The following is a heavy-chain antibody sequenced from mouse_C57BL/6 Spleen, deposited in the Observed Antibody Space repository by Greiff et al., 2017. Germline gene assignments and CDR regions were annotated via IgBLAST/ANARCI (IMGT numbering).Heavy chain of an antibody. V-gene: IGHV1-64*01. CDR2: IHPNSGST. Sequence: VQLQQPGAELVKPGASVKLSCKASGYTFTSYWMHWVKQRPGQGLEWIGMIHPNSGSTNYNEKFKSKATLTADKSSSTAYMQLSSLTSEDSAVYYCAREVYDYGNKATDYWGQGTSVTVSS. J-gene: IGHJ4*01. CDR1: GYTFTSYW. D-gene: IGHD1-1*01. CDR3: AREVYDYGNKATDY.